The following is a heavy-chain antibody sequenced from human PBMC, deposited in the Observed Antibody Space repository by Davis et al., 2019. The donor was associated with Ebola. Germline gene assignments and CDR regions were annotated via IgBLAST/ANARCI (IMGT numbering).Heavy chain of an antibody. J-gene: IGHJ4*02. CDR1: GFIFRNYV. CDR2: IFGGGTP. CDR3: ASSTGGYYDILSGSFYYFDF. V-gene: IGHV3-66*01. D-gene: IGHD3-9*01. Sequence: GESLKISCETSGFIFRNYVMSWVRQAPGKGLEWVSVIFGGGTPHYADSVKGRFSISRDKSKNTLYLQMNSLRGEDTALYYCASSTGGYYDILSGSFYYFDFWGQGALVTVSS.